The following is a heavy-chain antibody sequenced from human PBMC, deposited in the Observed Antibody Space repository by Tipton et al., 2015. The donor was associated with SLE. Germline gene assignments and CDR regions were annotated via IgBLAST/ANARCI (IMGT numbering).Heavy chain of an antibody. Sequence: GSLRLSCAASGFTFSSYGMNWVRQAPGKGLEWLSFISGSSYRVYYAESVKGRFTVSRDYDKNSLYLQMNSLTYDDTAVYFCARGGGVSSSWYLSYWGQGTLVTVS. CDR2: ISGSSYRV. V-gene: IGHV3-48*02. D-gene: IGHD3-16*01. CDR1: GFTFSSYG. J-gene: IGHJ4*02. CDR3: ARGGGVSSSWYLSY.